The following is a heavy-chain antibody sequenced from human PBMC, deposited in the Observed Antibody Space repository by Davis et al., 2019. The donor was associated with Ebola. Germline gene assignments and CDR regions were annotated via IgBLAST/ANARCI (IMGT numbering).Heavy chain of an antibody. V-gene: IGHV4-34*01. CDR3: ARVRGSSTSWTYYYYGMDV. CDR1: GGYVSSPTYY. J-gene: IGHJ6*02. CDR2: INHSGST. Sequence: MPGGSLRLSCTVSGGYVSSPTYYWSWIRQPPGKGLEWIGEINHSGSTNYNPSLKSRVTISVDTSKNQFSLKLSSVTAADTAVYYCARVRGSSTSWTYYYYGMDVWGQGTTVTVSS. D-gene: IGHD2-2*01.